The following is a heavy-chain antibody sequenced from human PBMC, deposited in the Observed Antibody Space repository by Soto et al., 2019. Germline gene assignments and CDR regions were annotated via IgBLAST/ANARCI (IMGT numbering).Heavy chain of an antibody. Sequence: SVKVSCKASGGTFSTYTITWVRQAPGQGLEWLGRIIPIFGTTDYAQKFQGRVTITADESTTTAYMELSSLRSDDTAVYYCAKDGGREGYFGNWFDPWGQGTLVTVSS. D-gene: IGHD2-15*01. CDR1: GGTFSTYT. CDR2: IIPIFGTT. V-gene: IGHV1-69*13. CDR3: AKDGGREGYFGNWFDP. J-gene: IGHJ5*02.